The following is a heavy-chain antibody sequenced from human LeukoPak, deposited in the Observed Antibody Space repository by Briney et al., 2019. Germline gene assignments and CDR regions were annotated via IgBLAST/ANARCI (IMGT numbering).Heavy chain of an antibody. CDR1: GFAFSTYS. CDR3: AKVTDSSGYVY. CDR2: ISSGSGYK. J-gene: IGHJ4*02. D-gene: IGHD3-22*01. Sequence: GGSLRLSCVASGFAFSTYSINWVRQAPGKGLEWVSSISSGSGYKYYADSVRGRFTISRDNSKNTLYLQMNSLRAEDTAVYYCAKVTDSSGYVYWGQGTLVTVSS. V-gene: IGHV3-21*04.